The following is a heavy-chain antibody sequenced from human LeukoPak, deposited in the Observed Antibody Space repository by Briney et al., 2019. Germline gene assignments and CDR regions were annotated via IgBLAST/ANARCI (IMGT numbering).Heavy chain of an antibody. CDR1: GFTFSSYG. Sequence: QPGGSLRLSCAASGFTFSSYGMHWVRQAPGKGLEWVAFIRYDGSNKYYADSVKGRFTISRDNSKNTLYLQMNSLRAEDTAVYYCAKGDKMATWRRTYNWIDPWGQGTLVTVSS. CDR2: IRYDGSNK. J-gene: IGHJ5*02. CDR3: AKGDKMATWRRTYNWIDP. D-gene: IGHD5-24*01. V-gene: IGHV3-30*02.